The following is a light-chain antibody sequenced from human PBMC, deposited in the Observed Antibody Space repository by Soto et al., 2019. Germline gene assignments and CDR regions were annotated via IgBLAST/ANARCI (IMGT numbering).Light chain of an antibody. J-gene: IGLJ2*01. CDR1: NVGSTT. CDR2: DDS. V-gene: IGLV3-21*02. CDR3: QVWDSGTDPVV. Sequence: SYELAQPPSVSVAPGQTARITCGGNNVGSTTVHWYQQKPGQAPVLVVYDDSDRPSGIPERFSGSNSGNTATLTISRVEAGDEADYYCQVWDSGTDPVVLGGGTQLTVL.